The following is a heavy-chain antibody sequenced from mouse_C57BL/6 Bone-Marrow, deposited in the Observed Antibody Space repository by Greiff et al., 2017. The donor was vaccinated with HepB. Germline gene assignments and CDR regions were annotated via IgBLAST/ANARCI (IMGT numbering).Heavy chain of an antibody. V-gene: IGHV1-76*01. CDR1: GYTFTDYY. CDR3: ASYYDYVY. CDR2: IYPGSGNT. Sequence: VQLQQSGAELVRPGASVKLSCKASGYTFTDYYINWVKQRPGQGLEWIARIYPGSGNTYYNEKFKGKATLTAEKSSSTAYMQLSSLTSEDSAVYFCASYYDYVYWGQGTTLTVSS. J-gene: IGHJ2*01. D-gene: IGHD2-4*01.